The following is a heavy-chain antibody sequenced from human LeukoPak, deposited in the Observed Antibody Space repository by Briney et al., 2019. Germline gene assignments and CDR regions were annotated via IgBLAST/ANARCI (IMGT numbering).Heavy chain of an antibody. V-gene: IGHV3-21*01. CDR3: ARGGYDFDY. Sequence: GGSLRLSCAASGLTVSSNCMSWVRQAPGKGLEWVSSISSSSSYIYYADSVKGRFTISRDNAKNSLYLQMNSLRAEDTAVYYCARGGYDFDYWGQGTLVTVSS. CDR1: GLTVSSNC. CDR2: ISSSSSYI. D-gene: IGHD5-12*01. J-gene: IGHJ4*02.